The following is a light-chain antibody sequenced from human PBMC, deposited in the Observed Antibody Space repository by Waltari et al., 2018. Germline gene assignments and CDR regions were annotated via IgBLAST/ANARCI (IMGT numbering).Light chain of an antibody. CDR3: SSRNGRANQVV. CDR2: GKD. J-gene: IGLJ3*02. CDR1: SLRTSY. V-gene: IGLV3-19*01. Sequence: SSELTQDPAVSVALGQTVRFTCQGDSLRTSYASWYQLKPGQAPVLGIYGKDKRPSGIPDRISGYSSGTTSSLTITGAQAEDEADYYCSSRNGRANQVVFAGGTKVTVL.